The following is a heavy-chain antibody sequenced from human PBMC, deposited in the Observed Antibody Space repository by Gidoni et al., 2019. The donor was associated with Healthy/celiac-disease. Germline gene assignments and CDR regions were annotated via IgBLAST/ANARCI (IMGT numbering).Heavy chain of an antibody. CDR2: IDPSDSYT. CDR1: GYSFTSYW. J-gene: IGHJ4*02. D-gene: IGHD5-12*01. CDR3: ARHGWEGGYDSGFDY. V-gene: IGHV5-10-1*01. Sequence: EVQLVQSGAEVKKPGESLRISCKGSGYSFTSYWSSWVRQMPGKGLEWMGRIDPSDSYTNYSPSFQGHVTISADKSISTAYLQWSSLKASDTAMYYCARHGWEGGYDSGFDYWGQGTLVTVSS.